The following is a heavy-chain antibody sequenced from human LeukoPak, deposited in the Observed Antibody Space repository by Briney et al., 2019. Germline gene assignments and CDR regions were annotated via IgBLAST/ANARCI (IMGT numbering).Heavy chain of an antibody. V-gene: IGHV2-5*02. Sequence: SGPTLVKPTQTLTLTCTFSGFSLSTSGVGVGWIRQPPGKALEWLALIYWDGDKRYSPSLKSRLTITKDTSKNQVVLTMTNMDPVDTATYYCAHSGIEFGGVTWPPTFDYWGQGTLVTVSS. D-gene: IGHD3-16*01. J-gene: IGHJ4*02. CDR2: IYWDGDK. CDR1: GFSLSTSGVG. CDR3: AHSGIEFGGVTWPPTFDY.